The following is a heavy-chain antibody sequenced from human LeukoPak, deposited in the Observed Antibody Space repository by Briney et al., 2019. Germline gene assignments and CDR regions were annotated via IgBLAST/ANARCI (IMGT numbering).Heavy chain of an antibody. CDR2: IRYDGSNK. J-gene: IGHJ4*02. Sequence: PGGSLRLSCAASGFTFCSYGMHWVRQAPGKGLEWVAFIRYDGSNKYYADSVKGRFTISRDNSKNTLYLQMNSLRAEDTAVYYCAKDHVVVPAAIPHFDYWGQGTLVTVSS. V-gene: IGHV3-30*02. D-gene: IGHD2-2*02. CDR1: GFTFCSYG. CDR3: AKDHVVVPAAIPHFDY.